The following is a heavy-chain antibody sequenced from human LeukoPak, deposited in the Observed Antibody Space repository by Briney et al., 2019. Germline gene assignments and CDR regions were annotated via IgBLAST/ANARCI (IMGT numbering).Heavy chain of an antibody. J-gene: IGHJ4*02. Sequence: GGSLRLSCAASGFTFSSYGMHWVRQAPGKGLEWVAVISYDGSNKYYADSVKGRFTISRDNSKNTLYLQMNSLRAEDTAVYYCAKEAYSRTLDYWGQGTLVTVSS. CDR1: GFTFSSYG. D-gene: IGHD1-26*01. V-gene: IGHV3-30*18. CDR2: ISYDGSNK. CDR3: AKEAYSRTLDY.